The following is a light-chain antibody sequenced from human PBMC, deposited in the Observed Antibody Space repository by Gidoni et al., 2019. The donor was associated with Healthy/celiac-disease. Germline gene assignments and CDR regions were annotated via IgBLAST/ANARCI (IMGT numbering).Light chain of an antibody. Sequence: LTQPPSVSVSPGQTASITGSGAKLGANYACWYQQKPGQSPVLVIYPASKRPSGIPERFSGSNSGNTATLTISGTQAMDEADYYCQAWDSSTSNYVFGTGTKVTVL. J-gene: IGLJ1*01. CDR1: KLGANY. CDR2: PAS. CDR3: QAWDSSTSNYV. V-gene: IGLV3-1*01.